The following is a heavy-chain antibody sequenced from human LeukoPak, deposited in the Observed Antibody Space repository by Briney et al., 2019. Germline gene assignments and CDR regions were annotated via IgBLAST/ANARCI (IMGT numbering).Heavy chain of an antibody. CDR2: IYTSGST. Sequence: ASETLSLTCTVSGGSISYFYWSWIRQPAGKGVEWIGRIYTSGSTNYNPSLKSRVTMSVDTSKKQFSLKLSSVTAADTAVYYCARVRGSSGSYEYYHYMDVWGKGTTVTISS. V-gene: IGHV4-4*07. CDR1: GGSISYFY. D-gene: IGHD1-26*01. J-gene: IGHJ6*03. CDR3: ARVRGSSGSYEYYHYMDV.